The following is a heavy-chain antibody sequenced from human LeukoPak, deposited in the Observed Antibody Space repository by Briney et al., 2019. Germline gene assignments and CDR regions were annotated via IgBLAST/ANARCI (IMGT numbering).Heavy chain of an antibody. CDR3: ARGLSGSYFSGMDV. CDR2: ISSNGGST. V-gene: IGHV3-64*01. Sequence: GGSLRLSCAASGFTFSSYAMHWVRQAPGKGLEYVSAISSNGGSTYYANSVKGRFTISRDNSKNTLYLQMGSLRAEDMAVYYCARGLSGSYFSGMDVWGQGTTVTVSS. J-gene: IGHJ6*02. CDR1: GFTFSSYA. D-gene: IGHD1-26*01.